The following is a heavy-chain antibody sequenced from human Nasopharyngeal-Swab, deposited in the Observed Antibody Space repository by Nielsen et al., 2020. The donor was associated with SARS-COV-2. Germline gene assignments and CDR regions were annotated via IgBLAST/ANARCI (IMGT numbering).Heavy chain of an antibody. Sequence: GESLKISCSASGFTFTSYWMHWVRQPPGKGLVWVSRINPDGSSTIYADSVKGRFAISRDNARNTLYLQINSLRAEDTAVYYCSRRYSAASDNGWFDPWGQGTLVTVSS. CDR3: SRRYSAASDNGWFDP. J-gene: IGHJ5*02. D-gene: IGHD6-13*01. CDR1: GFTFTSYW. V-gene: IGHV3-74*01. CDR2: INPDGSST.